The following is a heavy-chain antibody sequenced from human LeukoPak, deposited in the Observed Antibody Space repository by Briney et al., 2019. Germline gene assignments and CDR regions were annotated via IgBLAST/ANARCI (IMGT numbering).Heavy chain of an antibody. CDR2: INPNSGGT. CDR1: GYTFTGYY. D-gene: IGHD4-17*01. V-gene: IGHV1-2*02. Sequence: GASVKVSCKASGYTFTGYYMHWVRQAPGQGLEWMGWINPNSGGTNYAQKFQGRVTMTRDTFISTAYMELSRRRSDDTAVYYCARAPRGDYATFDYWGQGTLVSVSS. CDR3: ARAPRGDYATFDY. J-gene: IGHJ4*02.